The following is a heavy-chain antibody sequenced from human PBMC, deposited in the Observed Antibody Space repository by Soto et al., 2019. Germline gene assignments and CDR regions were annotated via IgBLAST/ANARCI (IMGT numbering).Heavy chain of an antibody. J-gene: IGHJ3*02. Sequence: QVQLQQWGAGLLKPSETLSLTCAVYGGSFSGYYWSWIRQPPGKGLEWIGEINHSGSTNYNPSLKSRVTISVDTSKNQFSLLLSSVTAADTAVYYCASVAATVTTSTAFDIWGQGTMVTVSS. CDR1: GGSFSGYY. CDR3: ASVAATVTTSTAFDI. V-gene: IGHV4-34*01. D-gene: IGHD4-17*01. CDR2: INHSGST.